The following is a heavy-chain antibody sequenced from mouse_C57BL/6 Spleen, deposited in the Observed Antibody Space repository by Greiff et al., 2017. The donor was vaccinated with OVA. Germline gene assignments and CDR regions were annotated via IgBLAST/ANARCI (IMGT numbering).Heavy chain of an antibody. Sequence: EVQLVESGGGLVKPGGSLKLSCAASGFTFSDYGMHWVRQAPEKGLEWVAYISSGSSTIYYADTVKGRFTISRDNAKNTLFLQMTSLRSEDTAMYYCARPAQATPYYFDYWGQGTTLTVSS. V-gene: IGHV5-17*01. CDR2: ISSGSSTI. J-gene: IGHJ2*01. CDR3: ARPAQATPYYFDY. D-gene: IGHD3-2*02. CDR1: GFTFSDYG.